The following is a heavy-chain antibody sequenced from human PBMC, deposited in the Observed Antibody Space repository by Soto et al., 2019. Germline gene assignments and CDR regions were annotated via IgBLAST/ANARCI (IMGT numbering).Heavy chain of an antibody. CDR3: ARSIVVVTALDY. D-gene: IGHD2-21*02. V-gene: IGHV1-3*05. CDR1: GYTFTSYA. CDR2: INAGNGNT. Sequence: QVQLVQSGAEEKKPGASVKVSCKASGYTFTSYAMHWVRQAPGQRLEWMGWINAGNGNTKYSQKFQGRVTITRDTAASTAYMDPSSLRSEDTAVYYCARSIVVVTALDYWGQGTLVTVSS. J-gene: IGHJ4*02.